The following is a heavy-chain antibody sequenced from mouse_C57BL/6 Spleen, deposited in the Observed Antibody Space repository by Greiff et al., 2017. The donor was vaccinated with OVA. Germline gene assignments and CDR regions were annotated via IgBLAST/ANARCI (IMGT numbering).Heavy chain of an antibody. V-gene: IGHV1-52*01. CDR2: IDPSDSET. J-gene: IGHJ2*01. D-gene: IGHD3-3*01. Sequence: VQLQQPGAELVRPGSSVKLSCKASGYTFTSYWMHWVKQRPIQGLEWIGNIDPSDSETHYNQKFTDKATLTVDKSSSTAYMQLSSLTSEDSAVYYCARGTANLYFDYWGQGTTLTVSS. CDR3: ARGTANLYFDY. CDR1: GYTFTSYW.